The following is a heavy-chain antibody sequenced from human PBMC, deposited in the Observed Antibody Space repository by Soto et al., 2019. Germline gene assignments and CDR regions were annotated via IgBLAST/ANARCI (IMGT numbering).Heavy chain of an antibody. CDR3: AKCPYCYYQGSTFDY. CDR2: ISGSGGST. CDR1: GFTFSSYA. D-gene: IGHD4-17*01. V-gene: IGHV3-23*01. J-gene: IGHJ4*02. Sequence: EVQLLESGGGLVQPGGSLGLSCAASGFTFSSYAMGWVRQAPGKGLEWVSGISGSGGSTYYADSVKGRFTISRDPSKNRRYLQMNDLRAEDTGVYYCAKCPYCYYQGSTFDYWGQGALVPVSS.